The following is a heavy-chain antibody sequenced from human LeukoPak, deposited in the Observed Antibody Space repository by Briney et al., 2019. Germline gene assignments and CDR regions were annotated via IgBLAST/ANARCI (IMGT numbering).Heavy chain of an antibody. CDR3: ASYDWDAFDI. CDR2: IYYSGST. Sequence: SETLSLTCTVSGGSISTSSYYWSWIRQPPGKGLEWIGYIYYSGSTNYNPSLKSRVTISVDTSKNQFSLKLSSVTAADTAVYYCASYDWDAFDIWGQGTMVTVSS. J-gene: IGHJ3*02. CDR1: GGSISTSSYY. V-gene: IGHV4-61*01. D-gene: IGHD3-16*01.